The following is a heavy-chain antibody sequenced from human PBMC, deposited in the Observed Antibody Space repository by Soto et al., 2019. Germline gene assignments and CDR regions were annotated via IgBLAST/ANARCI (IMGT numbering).Heavy chain of an antibody. CDR3: ARSISSSWYSNRNWLDP. V-gene: IGHV1-3*01. J-gene: IGHJ5*02. D-gene: IGHD6-13*01. CDR1: GYTFTSYA. Sequence: ASVKVSCKASGYTFTSYAMHWVRQAPGQRLEWMGWINAGNGNTKYSQKFQGRVTITRDTSASTAYMELSSLRSEDTAVYYCARSISSSWYSNRNWLDPWGQGTLVTVSS. CDR2: INAGNGNT.